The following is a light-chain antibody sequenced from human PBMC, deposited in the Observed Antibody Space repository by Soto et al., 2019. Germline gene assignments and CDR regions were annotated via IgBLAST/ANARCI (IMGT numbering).Light chain of an antibody. CDR2: DAS. J-gene: IGKJ2*01. CDR3: QQFNSYPMYT. V-gene: IGKV1-13*02. Sequence: AIQLTQSPSSLSASVGDRVTITCRASQGISSALAWYQQKPGKAPKLLIYDASSLESGVPSRFSGSGSGTDFTLPISSLQPEDFATYYCQQFNSYPMYTFGQGTKLEIK. CDR1: QGISSA.